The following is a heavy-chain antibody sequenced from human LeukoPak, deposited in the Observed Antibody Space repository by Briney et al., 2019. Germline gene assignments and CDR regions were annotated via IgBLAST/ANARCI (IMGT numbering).Heavy chain of an antibody. Sequence: GGSLRLSCAASGFTFSSYSMNWVRQAPGKGLEWVSSITSSSGYIYYADSVKGRFTISRDNAKNSLFLEMDSLRAEDTAVYYCARESGTSNGMDLWGQGTTVTVSS. CDR1: GFTFSSYS. V-gene: IGHV3-21*01. CDR3: ARESGTSNGMDL. D-gene: IGHD1-7*01. CDR2: ITSSSGYI. J-gene: IGHJ6*02.